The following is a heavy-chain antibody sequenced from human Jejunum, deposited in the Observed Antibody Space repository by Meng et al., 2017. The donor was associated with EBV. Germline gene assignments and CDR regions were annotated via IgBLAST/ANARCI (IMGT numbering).Heavy chain of an antibody. Sequence: QVQLGGAGGGVVQPGRSLRLSCTASGFTFSDYGMQWVRQAPGKGLEWVAVISHDGSVKYHADSVKGRFTISRDNSKNTLYLQMNSLRAEDTAMFYCVKEGTARASSYFDYWGQGILVTVSS. CDR3: VKEGTARASSYFDY. D-gene: IGHD1-26*01. CDR2: ISHDGSVK. J-gene: IGHJ4*02. V-gene: IGHV3-30*18. CDR1: GFTFSDYG.